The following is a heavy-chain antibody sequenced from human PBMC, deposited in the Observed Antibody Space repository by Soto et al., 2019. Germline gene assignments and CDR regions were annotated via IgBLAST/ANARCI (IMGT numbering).Heavy chain of an antibody. J-gene: IGHJ5*02. CDR3: ALIAALTVAGTGRWFDP. CDR2: LYWEDDK. D-gene: IGHD6-19*01. V-gene: IGHV2-5*02. Sequence: QITLKESGPTLVKPTQTLTLTCSFSGFSLSTTGVGVGWIRQPPGKSLEWLALLYWEDDKRFTPSLTSRLTITKDTSKDQVVLTLTNIDPVDTATYYCALIAALTVAGTGRWFDPWGQGTLVHVSS. CDR1: GFSLSTTGVG.